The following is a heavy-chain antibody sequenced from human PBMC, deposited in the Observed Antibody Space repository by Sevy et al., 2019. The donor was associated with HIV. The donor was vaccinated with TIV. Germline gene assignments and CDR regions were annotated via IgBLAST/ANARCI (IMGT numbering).Heavy chain of an antibody. CDR3: TRYYLAAEPYYYYYMDV. Sequence: GGSLRLSCTASGFTFGDYAMSWFRQAPGKGLEWVGFIRSKAYGGTTEYAASVKGRFTISRDDSKSIAYLQMNSLKTEDTAVYYCTRYYLAAEPYYYYYMDVWGKRTTVTVSS. D-gene: IGHD6-13*01. CDR1: GFTFGDYA. V-gene: IGHV3-49*03. J-gene: IGHJ6*03. CDR2: IRSKAYGGTT.